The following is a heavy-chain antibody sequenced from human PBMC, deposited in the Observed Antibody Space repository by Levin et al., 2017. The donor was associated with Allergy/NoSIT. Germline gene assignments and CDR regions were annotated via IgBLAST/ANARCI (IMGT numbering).Heavy chain of an antibody. D-gene: IGHD2-2*02. Sequence: GESLKISCKGSGYSFTNYWIGWVRQMPGKGLEWMGIIYPGESRSIYSPSFQGQVAISVDNSFSAAYLQWSSLKASDTAIYYCTRHGIYGCNSHGCYTSFHYYGMDVWGQGTTVTVFS. J-gene: IGHJ6*02. V-gene: IGHV5-51*01. CDR1: GYSFTNYW. CDR2: IYPGESRS. CDR3: TRHGIYGCNSHGCYTSFHYYGMDV.